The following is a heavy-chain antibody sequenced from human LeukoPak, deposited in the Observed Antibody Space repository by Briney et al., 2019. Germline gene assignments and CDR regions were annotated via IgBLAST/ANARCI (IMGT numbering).Heavy chain of an antibody. CDR3: AGEGGYHPTHFDC. V-gene: IGHV3-7*01. J-gene: IGHJ4*02. CDR2: IKQDGSEK. D-gene: IGHD3-22*01. Sequence: GGSLRLSCAASGFTFSSYWMSWVRQAPGKGLKWVANIKQDGSEKYYVDSVKGRFTISRDNAKNSLYLQMNSLRAEDTAVYYCAGEGGYHPTHFDCWGQGTLVTVSS. CDR1: GFTFSSYW.